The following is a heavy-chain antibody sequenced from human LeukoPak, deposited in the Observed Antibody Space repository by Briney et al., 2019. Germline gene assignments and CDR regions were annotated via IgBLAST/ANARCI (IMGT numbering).Heavy chain of an antibody. Sequence: ASVKVSCKASRGTFSSYAISWVRQAPGQGLEWMGGIIPIFGTANYAQKFQGRVTITADESTSTAYMELSSLRSEDTAVYYCARPGSDGRSDYWGQGTLVTVSS. V-gene: IGHV1-69*13. CDR1: RGTFSSYA. J-gene: IGHJ4*02. CDR2: IIPIFGTA. CDR3: ARPGSDGRSDY. D-gene: IGHD5-24*01.